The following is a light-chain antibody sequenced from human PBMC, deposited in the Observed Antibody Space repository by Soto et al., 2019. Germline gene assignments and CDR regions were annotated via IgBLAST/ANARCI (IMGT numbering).Light chain of an antibody. V-gene: IGKV3-20*01. CDR2: GAS. J-gene: IGKJ2*01. Sequence: EIVLTQSPGTLPVSPGERATLSCRASQSVSSNSLVWYQQKPGQAPRLLIYGASIRATGIPDRFSGSGSGTDFTLTISRLEPEDFGVYYCQHYGSSPPMYTFGQGTKLEIK. CDR1: QSVSSNS. CDR3: QHYGSSPPMYT.